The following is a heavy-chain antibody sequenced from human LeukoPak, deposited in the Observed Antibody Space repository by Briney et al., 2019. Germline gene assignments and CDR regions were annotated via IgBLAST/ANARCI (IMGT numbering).Heavy chain of an antibody. J-gene: IGHJ4*02. D-gene: IGHD3-22*01. V-gene: IGHV4-61*01. CDR3: ARGVGSGYTDY. Sequence: PSETLSLTCTVSGGSLSSGNYYWTWIRQPPGKGLERIGFISYSGNTNYNPSLRSRVTISLDTSKNQFSLKLISVTAADTAVYYCARGVGSGYTDYWGQGALVTVSS. CDR1: GGSLSSGNYY. CDR2: ISYSGNT.